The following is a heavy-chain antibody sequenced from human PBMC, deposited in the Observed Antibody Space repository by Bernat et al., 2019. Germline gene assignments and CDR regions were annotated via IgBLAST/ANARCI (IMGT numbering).Heavy chain of an antibody. CDR1: GYGFTSYW. D-gene: IGHD3-10*01. J-gene: IGHJ6*03. CDR3: ARHDYGSGRPHYYYYYYKDV. V-gene: IGHV5-10-1*01. Sequence: EVQLVQSGAEVKKPGESLRISCKVSGYGFTSYWISWVRQLPGKGLDWMGTIDPSDSYTNYSPSFQGHVTISADKSISTAYLQWSSLKASDTAMYYCARHDYGSGRPHYYYYYYKDVWGKGTTVTVSS. CDR2: IDPSDSYT.